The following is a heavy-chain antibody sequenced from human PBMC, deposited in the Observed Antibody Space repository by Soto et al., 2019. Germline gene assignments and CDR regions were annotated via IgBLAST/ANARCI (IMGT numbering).Heavy chain of an antibody. CDR1: GGSISSGGYS. CDR3: ARHSNRNYGLYHFDY. J-gene: IGHJ4*02. V-gene: IGHV4-30-2*01. CDR2: IYHSGST. D-gene: IGHD4-4*01. Sequence: SETLSLTCAVSGGSISSGGYSWSWIRQPPGKGLEWIGYIYHSGSTYYNPSLKSRVTISVDTSKNQFSLKVSSATAADTAVYYCARHSNRNYGLYHFDYWGLGALVTVSS.